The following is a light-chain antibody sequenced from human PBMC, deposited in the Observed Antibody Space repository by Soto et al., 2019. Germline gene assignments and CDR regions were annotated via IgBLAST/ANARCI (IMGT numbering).Light chain of an antibody. J-gene: IGLJ1*01. CDR3: CSYAGSSTF. V-gene: IGLV2-23*03. CDR1: SSDVGSYNL. Sequence: QSALTQPASVSGSPGQSITISCTGTSSDVGSYNLVSWYQQHPGKAPKLMIYEGSKRPSGVSNRFSGSKSGNTASLTISGLQAEDEADYYCCSYAGSSTFFGTGTKVNVL. CDR2: EGS.